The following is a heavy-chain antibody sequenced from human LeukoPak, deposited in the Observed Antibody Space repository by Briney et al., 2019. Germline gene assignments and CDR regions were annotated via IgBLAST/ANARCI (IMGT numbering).Heavy chain of an antibody. D-gene: IGHD3-22*01. Sequence: SETLSLTCAVYGGSFSGYYWNWIRQPPGKGLEWIGEINHSGSTNYNPSLKSRVTISVDTSKNQFSLKLSSVTAADTAVYYCARETDYYDSSGYSHFDYWGQGTLVTVSS. J-gene: IGHJ4*02. CDR2: INHSGST. CDR3: ARETDYYDSSGYSHFDY. CDR1: GGSFSGYY. V-gene: IGHV4-34*01.